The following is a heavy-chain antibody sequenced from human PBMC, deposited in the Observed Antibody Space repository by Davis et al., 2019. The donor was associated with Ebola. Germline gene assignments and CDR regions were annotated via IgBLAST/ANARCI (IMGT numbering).Heavy chain of an antibody. V-gene: IGHV4-61*01. CDR1: GGSVSSGSYY. J-gene: IGHJ4*02. Sequence: GSLRLSCTVPGGSVSSGSYYWSWIRQPPGKGLEWIGYIYYSGSTNYNPSLKSRVTISVDTSKNQFSLKLSSVTAADTAVYYCARHGNDFWSGYGFDYWGQGTLVTVSS. D-gene: IGHD3-3*01. CDR2: IYYSGST. CDR3: ARHGNDFWSGYGFDY.